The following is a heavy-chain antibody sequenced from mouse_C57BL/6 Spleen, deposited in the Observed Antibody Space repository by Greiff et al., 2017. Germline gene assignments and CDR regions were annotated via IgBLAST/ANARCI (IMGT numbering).Heavy chain of an antibody. Sequence: EVKLMESEGGLVQPGSSMKLSCTASGFTFSDYYMAWVRQVPEKGLEWVANINYDGSSTYYLDSLKSRFIISRDNAKNILYLQMSSLKSEDTATYYCARVNYYGSSYYGYFDVWGTGTTVTVSS. CDR1: GFTFSDYY. J-gene: IGHJ1*03. D-gene: IGHD1-1*01. CDR2: INYDGSST. CDR3: ARVNYYGSSYYGYFDV. V-gene: IGHV5-16*01.